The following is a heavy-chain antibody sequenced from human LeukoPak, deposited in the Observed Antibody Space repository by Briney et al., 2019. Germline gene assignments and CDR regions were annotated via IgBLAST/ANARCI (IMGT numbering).Heavy chain of an antibody. CDR2: IRSDGTNK. Sequence: PGGSLRLSXAASGFTFSSFGMHWVRQAPGKGLEWVAFIRSDGTNKYYADSVKGRFTISRDNSKNTLYLQMNSLRAEDTAVYYCAKDRAVAAYYFDYWGQGTLVTVSS. J-gene: IGHJ4*02. CDR3: AKDRAVAAYYFDY. CDR1: GFTFSSFG. V-gene: IGHV3-30*02. D-gene: IGHD6-19*01.